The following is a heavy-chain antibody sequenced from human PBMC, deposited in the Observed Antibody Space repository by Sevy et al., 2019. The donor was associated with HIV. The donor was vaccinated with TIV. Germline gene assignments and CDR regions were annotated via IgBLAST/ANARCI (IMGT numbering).Heavy chain of an antibody. CDR2: INPNSGGT. CDR1: GYTFTGYY. J-gene: IGHJ1*01. V-gene: IGHV1-2*02. CDR3: ARGPRYYYDSSGYTQWFQH. Sequence: ASVKVSCKASGYTFTGYYMHWVRQAPGQGLEWMGWINPNSGGTNYAQKFQGRVTMTRDTSISTAYMELSRLRSDDTAVYYCARGPRYYYDSSGYTQWFQHWGQGTLVTVSS. D-gene: IGHD3-22*01.